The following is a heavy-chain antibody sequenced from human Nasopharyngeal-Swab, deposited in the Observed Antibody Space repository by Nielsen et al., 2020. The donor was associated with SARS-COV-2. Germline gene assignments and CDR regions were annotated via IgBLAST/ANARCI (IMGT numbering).Heavy chain of an antibody. CDR3: ARDEILDY. D-gene: IGHD2/OR15-2a*01. J-gene: IGHJ4*02. V-gene: IGHV3-7*01. CDR2: VKQDGTEK. CDR1: GFTFSPYW. Sequence: GGSLRLSCAASGFTFSPYWMTWVRQAPGKGLEWVANVKQDGTEKYFVDSAKGRFTISRDNAKNSLYLHMNSLRAEDTAVYYCARDEILDYWGQGTLVTVSS.